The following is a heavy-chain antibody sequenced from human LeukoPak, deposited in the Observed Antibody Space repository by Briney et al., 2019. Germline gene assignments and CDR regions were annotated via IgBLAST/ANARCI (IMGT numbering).Heavy chain of an antibody. CDR3: ARDQVGSWAWAVADHYYYYGMDV. J-gene: IGHJ6*02. CDR2: ISAYNGNT. Sequence: ASVKVSCKASGYTFTSYGISWVRQAPGQGLEWMGWISAYNGNTNYAQKLQGRVTMTTDTSTSTAYMELGSLRADDTAVYYCARDQVGSWAWAVADHYYYYGMDVWGQGTTVTVSS. CDR1: GYTFTSYG. V-gene: IGHV1-18*01. D-gene: IGHD6-19*01.